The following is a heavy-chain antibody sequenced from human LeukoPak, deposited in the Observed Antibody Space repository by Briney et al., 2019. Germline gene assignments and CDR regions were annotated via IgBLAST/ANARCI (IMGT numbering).Heavy chain of an antibody. CDR3: AKESEAIPAAGTFDS. Sequence: AGGSLRLSCAASGFTFSSYAVSWVRQAPGKGLEWVSAISGTSGTSYYADSVKGRFTISRDNSKNMLFLLMNSLRTEDTAVYYCAKESEAIPAAGTFDSWGQGTLVTVSS. D-gene: IGHD6-13*01. CDR1: GFTFSSYA. J-gene: IGHJ5*01. V-gene: IGHV3-23*01. CDR2: ISGTSGTS.